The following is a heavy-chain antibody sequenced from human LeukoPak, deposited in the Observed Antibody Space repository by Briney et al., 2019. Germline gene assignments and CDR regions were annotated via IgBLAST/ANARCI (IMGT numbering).Heavy chain of an antibody. Sequence: SETLSLTCAVSGYSISSGYYWGWIRQPPGKGLEWIGSIYHSGSTYYNPSLKSRVIISVDTSRTQYSLRLSSVTAADTAVYYCARYRSGYLDYWGQGTLVTVSS. CDR3: ARYRSGYLDY. CDR1: GYSISSGYY. V-gene: IGHV4-38-2*01. J-gene: IGHJ4*02. CDR2: IYHSGST. D-gene: IGHD1-1*01.